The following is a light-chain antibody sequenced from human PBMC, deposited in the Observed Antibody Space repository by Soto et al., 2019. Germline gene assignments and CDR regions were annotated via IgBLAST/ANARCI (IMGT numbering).Light chain of an antibody. CDR3: AAWDDSLNGWV. J-gene: IGLJ3*02. CDR1: SSDISGHNY. Sequence: QSVLTQPPSASGSPGQSVTISCTGASSDISGHNYVSWYQQHPGKAPKLMIYEVSKRPSWVPDRFSASKSGNTASLTVSGLQSEDEADYYCAAWDDSLNGWVFGGGTKLTVL. V-gene: IGLV2-8*01. CDR2: EVS.